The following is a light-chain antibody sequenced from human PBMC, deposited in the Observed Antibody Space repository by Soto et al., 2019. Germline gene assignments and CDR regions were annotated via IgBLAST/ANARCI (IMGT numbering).Light chain of an antibody. CDR3: CSYAGSYTHV. J-gene: IGLJ1*01. V-gene: IGLV2-11*01. Sequence: QSALTQPRSVSGSPGQSVTISCTGTSSDVGGYNYVSWYQQHPGKVPKLMIYDVSKRPSGVPDRFSGSKSGNTASLTISGLQAEDEAAYYCCSYAGSYTHVFGSGTKLTVL. CDR2: DVS. CDR1: SSDVGGYNY.